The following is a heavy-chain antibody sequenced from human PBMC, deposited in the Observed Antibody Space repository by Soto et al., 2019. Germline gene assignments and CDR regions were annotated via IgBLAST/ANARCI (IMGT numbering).Heavy chain of an antibody. CDR3: GRGEAHFDY. D-gene: IGHD1-26*01. J-gene: IGHJ4*02. CDR1: GYTFTKYG. V-gene: IGHV1-18*01. CDR2: ISAYDGKT. Sequence: GASVTVSCKASGYTFTKYGISWVRQTKGQGLEWVGWISAYDGKTKYAQKVQDRVTMTTDTSTSTAYMELTSLRSDDTAIYYCGRGEAHFDYWGKGTLVTVSS.